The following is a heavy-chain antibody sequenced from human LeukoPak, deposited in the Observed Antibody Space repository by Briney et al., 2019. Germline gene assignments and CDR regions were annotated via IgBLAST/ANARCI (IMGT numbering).Heavy chain of an antibody. CDR1: GYTFIGYY. V-gene: IGHV1-2*02. J-gene: IGHJ4*02. D-gene: IGHD3-22*01. CDR2: INPSSGGT. CDR3: TRDYDSSGYQPLDY. Sequence: ASVKVSCKASGYTFIGYYMHWVRQAPGQGLEWMGWINPSSGGTNYAQKFRGRVTMTRDTSISTAYMELSRLISDDTAVYYCTRDYDSSGYQPLDYWGQGTLVTVSS.